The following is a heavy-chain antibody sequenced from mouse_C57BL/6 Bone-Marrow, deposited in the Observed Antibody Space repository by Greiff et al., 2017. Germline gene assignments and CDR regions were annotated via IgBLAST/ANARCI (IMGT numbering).Heavy chain of an antibody. CDR2: ISNLAYSI. Sequence: EVQLVESGGGLVQPGGSLKLSCAASGFTFSDYGMAWVRQAPRKGPEWVAFISNLAYSIYYADTVTGRFTISRENAKNTLYLEMSSLRSEDTAMYYCARKGQAHDYAMDYWGQGTSVTVSS. CDR3: ARKGQAHDYAMDY. J-gene: IGHJ4*01. CDR1: GFTFSDYG. D-gene: IGHD3-2*02. V-gene: IGHV5-15*01.